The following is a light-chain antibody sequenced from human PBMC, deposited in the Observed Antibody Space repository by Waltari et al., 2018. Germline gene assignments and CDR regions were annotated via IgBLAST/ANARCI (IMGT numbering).Light chain of an antibody. CDR2: DNK. V-gene: IGLV1-51*01. CDR3: GAWDTSLSTVM. Sequence: QSVLTQPPSVSAAPGQRVTISCSGSSSNIENNYVSWYQQLPGTAPQLLIYDNKKRPSGMPDRFSGSKSGTSATLDITGLQTGDEADYYCGAWDTSLSTVMFGGGTKLTVL. CDR1: SSNIENNY. J-gene: IGLJ3*02.